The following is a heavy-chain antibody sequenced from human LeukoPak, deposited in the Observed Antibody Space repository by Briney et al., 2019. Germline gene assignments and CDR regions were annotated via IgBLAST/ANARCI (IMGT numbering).Heavy chain of an antibody. D-gene: IGHD3-22*01. CDR2: IYPGDSDT. CDR1: GYSFTSYW. Sequence: GESLKISCKGSGYSFTSYWIGWVRQMPGKGLEWMGIIYPGDSDTRYSPSFQGQVTISADKSISTAYLQWSSLKASDTAMYYCARRLSDTMIVASNWFDPWGQGTLVTVSS. V-gene: IGHV5-51*01. CDR3: ARRLSDTMIVASNWFDP. J-gene: IGHJ5*02.